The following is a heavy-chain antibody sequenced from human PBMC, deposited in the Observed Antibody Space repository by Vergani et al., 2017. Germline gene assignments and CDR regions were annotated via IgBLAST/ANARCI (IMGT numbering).Heavy chain of an antibody. J-gene: IGHJ5*02. CDR1: GFTSAGYA. Sequence: EVQLEESGGGLVLPGRSLRLSCVASGFTSAGYAVHWVRQATGKGLEWVSGISWNSNSIGYADSVKGRFTISRDNAKNSLYLQMNSLRAEDTALYYCAKDLCTSSGGGWFDPWGQGTLVTVSS. CDR2: ISWNSNSI. D-gene: IGHD6-6*01. CDR3: AKDLCTSSGGGWFDP. V-gene: IGHV3-9*02.